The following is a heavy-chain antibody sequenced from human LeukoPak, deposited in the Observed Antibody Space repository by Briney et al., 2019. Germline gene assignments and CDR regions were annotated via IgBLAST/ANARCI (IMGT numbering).Heavy chain of an antibody. J-gene: IGHJ5*02. D-gene: IGHD2-15*01. CDR3: TRTYCSGGSCYGSQWWFDP. Sequence: GGSLRLSCAASGFTFSGSAMHWVRQASGKGLEWVGRIRSKANSYATAYAASVKGRFTISRDDSKNTAYLQMNSLKTEDTAVYYCTRTYCSGGSCYGSQWWFDPWGQGTLVTVSS. CDR2: IRSKANSYAT. V-gene: IGHV3-73*01. CDR1: GFTFSGSA.